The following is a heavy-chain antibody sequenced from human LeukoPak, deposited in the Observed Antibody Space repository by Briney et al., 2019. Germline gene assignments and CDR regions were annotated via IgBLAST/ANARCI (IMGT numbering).Heavy chain of an antibody. CDR3: AYGSGSYYRLASFDY. D-gene: IGHD3-10*01. CDR1: GFTFSSYS. J-gene: IGHJ4*02. CDR2: ISSSSSYI. V-gene: IGHV3-21*04. Sequence: GGSLRLSCAASGFTFSSYSMNWVRQAPGKGLEWVSSISSSSSYIYYADSVKGRFTISRDNAKNSLYLQMNSLRAEDTAVYYCAYGSGSYYRLASFDYWGQGTLVTVSS.